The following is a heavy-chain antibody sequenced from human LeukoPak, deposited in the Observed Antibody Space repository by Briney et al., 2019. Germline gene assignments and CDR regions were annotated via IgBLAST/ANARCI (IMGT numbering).Heavy chain of an antibody. J-gene: IGHJ4*02. CDR2: ISYSGST. V-gene: IGHV4-31*03. Sequence: SETLSLTCTVFGGFLNSGAYYWSWIRQRPGKGLEWLGYISYSGSTYHNPSLKSRLSISADTSKNQFSLNVSSVTVADTAVYYCARMPRDTVVVTPYYFDYWGQGTLVTVSS. CDR1: GGFLNSGAYY. CDR3: ARMPRDTVVVTPYYFDY. D-gene: IGHD2-21*02.